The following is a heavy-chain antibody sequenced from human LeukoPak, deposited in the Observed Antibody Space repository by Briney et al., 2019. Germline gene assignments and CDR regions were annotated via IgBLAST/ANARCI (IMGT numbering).Heavy chain of an antibody. CDR2: IRGAATT. CDR3: ATERDRPKDGLAH. V-gene: IGHV3-43*01. D-gene: IGHD3/OR15-3a*01. Sequence: GGSLRLACATSGFNFNAYTMHWVRQAPGKGLEWVSFIRGAATTNYADSVKGRFTVSSDNSKNSLHLQMNSLRPEDSRLYYCATERDRPKDGLAHWSRGTLVTVSS. J-gene: IGHJ4*02. CDR1: GFNFNAYT.